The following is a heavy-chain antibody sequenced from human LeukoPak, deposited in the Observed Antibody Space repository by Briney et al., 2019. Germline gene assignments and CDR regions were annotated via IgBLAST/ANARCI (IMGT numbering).Heavy chain of an antibody. V-gene: IGHV1-2*02. CDR2: INPNSGGT. Sequence: ASVKVSCKASGYTFNSYYMHWVRQAPGQGLEWMGWINPNSGGTYYAQKFQGRVTMTSDTSISTAYMELSRLRSDNTAVYYCARDLYGGTSATFDYWGQGTLVTVSS. D-gene: IGHD4-23*01. CDR1: GYTFNSYY. J-gene: IGHJ4*02. CDR3: ARDLYGGTSATFDY.